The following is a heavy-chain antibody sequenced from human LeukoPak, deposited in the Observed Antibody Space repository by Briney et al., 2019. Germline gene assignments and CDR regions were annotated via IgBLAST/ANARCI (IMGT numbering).Heavy chain of an antibody. V-gene: IGHV3-48*03. J-gene: IGHJ4*02. D-gene: IGHD2-8*01. Sequence: QPGGSLRLSCAASGFTFSSYEMNWVRQAPGKGLEWVSHISSSGRTMYYADSVKGRFTISRDNAKNSLYLQMNSLRAEDTAVYYCARLGSFCRNGVCYGGWGQGTLVTVSS. CDR2: ISSSGRTM. CDR3: ARLGSFCRNGVCYGG. CDR1: GFTFSSYE.